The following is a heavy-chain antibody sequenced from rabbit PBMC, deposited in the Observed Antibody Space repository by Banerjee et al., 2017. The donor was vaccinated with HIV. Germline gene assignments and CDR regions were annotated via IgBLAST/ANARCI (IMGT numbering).Heavy chain of an antibody. CDR2: IDVGNSAGT. J-gene: IGHJ4*01. CDR3: AKNSPYNFNL. Sequence: QEQLKESGGGLVQPEGSLTLTCTASGFSFSSGYDMCWVRQAPGKGLEWIACIDVGNSAGTWYASWAKGRFTGSKTSSTTVTLQMTSLTAADTATYFCAKNSPYNFNLWGQGTLVTVS. D-gene: IGHD4-1*01. CDR1: GFSFSSGYD. V-gene: IGHV1S45*01.